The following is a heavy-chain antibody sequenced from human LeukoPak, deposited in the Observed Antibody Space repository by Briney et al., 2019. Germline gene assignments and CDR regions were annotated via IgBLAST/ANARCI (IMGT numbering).Heavy chain of an antibody. V-gene: IGHV1-69*04. D-gene: IGHD2-15*01. Sequence: GASVKVSCKASGGTFSSYAISWVRQAPGQGLEWMGRIIPILGIANYAQKFQARVTITADKSTSTAYMELSSLRSEDTAVYYCARAADSDGMDVWGQGTTVTVSS. CDR2: IIPILGIA. J-gene: IGHJ6*02. CDR3: ARAADSDGMDV. CDR1: GGTFSSYA.